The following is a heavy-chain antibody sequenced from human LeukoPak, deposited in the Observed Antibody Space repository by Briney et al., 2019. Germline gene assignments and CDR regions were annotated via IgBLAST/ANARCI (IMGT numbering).Heavy chain of an antibody. Sequence: ASVKVSCKASGYTFTSYGISWVRQAPGQGLEWMGWISAYNGNTNYAQKLQGRVTMTTDTSTSTAYMGLRSLRSDDPAVYYCARRGYYDSSGYLFYWGQGTLVTVSS. CDR1: GYTFTSYG. CDR2: ISAYNGNT. D-gene: IGHD3-22*01. J-gene: IGHJ4*02. CDR3: ARRGYYDSSGYLFY. V-gene: IGHV1-18*01.